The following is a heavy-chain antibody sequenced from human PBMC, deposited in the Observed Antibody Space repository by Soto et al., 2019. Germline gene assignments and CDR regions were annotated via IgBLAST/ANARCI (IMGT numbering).Heavy chain of an antibody. CDR3: ARESEDLTSKFDY. V-gene: IGHV3-21*06. CDR1: GFTFTRYS. Sequence: PGGSLRLSCAASGFTFTRYSMNWVRQAPGKGLEWVSSISSTTNYIYYGDSMKGRFTISRDNAKNSLYLGMNSLRAEDTAVYYCARESEDLTSKFDYWGQGTLVTVSS. J-gene: IGHJ4*02. CDR2: ISSTTNYI.